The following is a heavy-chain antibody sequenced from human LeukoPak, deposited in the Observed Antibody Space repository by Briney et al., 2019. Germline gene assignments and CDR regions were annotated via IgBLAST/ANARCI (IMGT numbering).Heavy chain of an antibody. CDR2: ISRGGDNT. CDR1: GFTFSSYS. J-gene: IGHJ3*01. D-gene: IGHD3-22*01. V-gene: IGHV3-23*01. CDR3: TRPDCYDGGGCA. Sequence: GGSLRLSCAASGFTFSSYSMNWVRQAPGKGLEWVSGISRGGDNTYYEDSVKGRFTISRDNSKNTLYLQMNSVRAEDTAVYFCTRPDCYDGGGCAWGQGTMVTVS.